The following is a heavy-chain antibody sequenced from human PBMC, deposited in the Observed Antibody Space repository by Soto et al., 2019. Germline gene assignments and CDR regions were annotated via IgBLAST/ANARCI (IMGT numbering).Heavy chain of an antibody. Sequence: GGSLRLSCAASGFTFSSYAMSWVRQAPGKGLEWVSAISGSGGSTYYADSVKGRFTISRDNSKNTLYLQMNSLRAEDTAVYYCAKDGGGNLRYYYYGMDVWGQGTTVTVSS. D-gene: IGHD3-16*01. CDR2: ISGSGGST. CDR3: AKDGGGNLRYYYYGMDV. J-gene: IGHJ6*02. CDR1: GFTFSSYA. V-gene: IGHV3-23*01.